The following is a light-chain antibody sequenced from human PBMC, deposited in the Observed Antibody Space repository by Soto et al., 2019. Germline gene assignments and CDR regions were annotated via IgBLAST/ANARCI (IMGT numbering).Light chain of an antibody. J-gene: IGLJ2*01. Sequence: QSVLTQPPSASGTPGQRVTISCSGSSSNIGNYYVYWYQHLPGTAPKLLIHTNNQRPSGVPDRFSGSKSGTSASLAISGLRSDDEADYYCAAWDDSLNGVVFGGGTQLTVL. CDR3: AAWDDSLNGVV. CDR1: SSNIGNYY. V-gene: IGLV1-47*02. CDR2: TNN.